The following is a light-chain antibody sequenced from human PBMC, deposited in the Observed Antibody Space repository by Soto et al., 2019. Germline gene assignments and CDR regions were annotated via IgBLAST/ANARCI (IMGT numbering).Light chain of an antibody. CDR1: QSVSSAY. Sequence: EIVLTQSPGTLSLSPGVRATLSCRASQSVSSAYLAWYQQKPGQAPRLLIYDVSSRATGIPDRFSGSGSGTDFTLTVSRLEPEDFAVYYCQQYGSSPETFDQGTKVEIK. J-gene: IGKJ1*01. CDR3: QQYGSSPET. V-gene: IGKV3-20*01. CDR2: DVS.